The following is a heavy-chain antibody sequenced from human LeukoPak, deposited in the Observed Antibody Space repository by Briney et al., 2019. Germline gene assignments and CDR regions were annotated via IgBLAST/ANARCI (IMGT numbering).Heavy chain of an antibody. J-gene: IGHJ4*02. CDR2: IRSKAYGGTT. CDR1: GFTFGDYA. CDR3: TRALVEGSRGWYYFDY. D-gene: IGHD6-19*01. V-gene: IGHV3-49*04. Sequence: GGSLRLSCTASGFTFGDYAMSWVRQAPGKGLEWVGFIRSKAYGGTTEYAASVKGRFTISRDDSKSIAYLQMNSLKTEDTAVYYCTRALVEGSRGWYYFDYWGQGTLVTVSS.